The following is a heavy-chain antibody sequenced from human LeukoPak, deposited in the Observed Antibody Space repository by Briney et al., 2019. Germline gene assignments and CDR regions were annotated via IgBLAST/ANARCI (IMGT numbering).Heavy chain of an antibody. Sequence: GASVKVSCKASGYTFTSYAMHWVRQAPGQRLEWMGWINAGNGNTKYSQKFQGRVTITRDASASTAYVELSSLRSEDTAVYYCARSWNIYYYYGMDVWGQGTTVSVSS. CDR1: GYTFTSYA. CDR2: INAGNGNT. CDR3: ARSWNIYYYYGMDV. D-gene: IGHD1/OR15-1a*01. V-gene: IGHV1-3*01. J-gene: IGHJ6*02.